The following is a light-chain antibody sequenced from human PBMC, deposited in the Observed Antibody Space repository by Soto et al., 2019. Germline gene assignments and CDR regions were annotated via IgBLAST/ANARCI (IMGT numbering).Light chain of an antibody. V-gene: IGKV3-15*01. CDR3: QQYGSSPRT. CDR2: GAS. Sequence: EIVMTQSPDTLSVSPVERATVSCMASESVSSNLAWYQQKAGQAPRLLIYGASTRATGIPARFSGSGSGTEFTLTISRMEPEDFAVYRCQQYGSSPRTFGQGTKVDIK. J-gene: IGKJ1*01. CDR1: ESVSSN.